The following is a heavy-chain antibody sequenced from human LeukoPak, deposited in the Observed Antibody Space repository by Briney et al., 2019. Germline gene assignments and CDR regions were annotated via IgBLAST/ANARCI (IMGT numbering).Heavy chain of an antibody. CDR3: ARGPGTLHY. CDR1: GDSVSSNSAA. Sequence: SQTLSLTCALSGDSVSSNSAAWNWIRQPPSRGLEWLGRTYFRSKWYSAYAVSVKGRITISPAASKHQFSLQLRSVTPEDTAVYYCARGPGTLHYWGQGSLVTVSS. D-gene: IGHD1-1*01. CDR2: TYFRSKWYS. V-gene: IGHV6-1*01. J-gene: IGHJ4*02.